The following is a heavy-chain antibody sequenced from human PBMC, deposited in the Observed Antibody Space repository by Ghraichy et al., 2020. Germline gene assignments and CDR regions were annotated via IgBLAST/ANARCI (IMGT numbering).Heavy chain of an antibody. CDR2: MNPNNGNT. CDR3: ARGLSDIWSGYYFDY. D-gene: IGHD3-3*01. Sequence: ASVKVSCKASGYTFTNYDISWVRQATGQGLEWMGWMNPNNGNTGYAQKFQGRVTMTRDTSISTAYMELNSLRSEDTAVYYCARGLSDIWSGYYFDYWGQGTLATDSP. V-gene: IGHV1-8*01. J-gene: IGHJ4*02. CDR1: GYTFTNYD.